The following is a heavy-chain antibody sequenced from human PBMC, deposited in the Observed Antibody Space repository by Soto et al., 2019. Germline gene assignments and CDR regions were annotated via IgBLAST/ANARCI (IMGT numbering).Heavy chain of an antibody. CDR3: ARGLWLGEIGHWFDP. CDR2: IYYSGST. CDR1: GDSISSGDYY. Sequence: KSSETLSLTCTVSGDSISSGDYYWNWIRQPPGKGLEWIGYIYYSGSTYYNPSLKSRVIISVDTSKNQFSLRLYSVTAADTAVYYCARGLWLGEIGHWFDPWGQGTLVTVSS. V-gene: IGHV4-30-4*01. D-gene: IGHD3-10*01. J-gene: IGHJ5*02.